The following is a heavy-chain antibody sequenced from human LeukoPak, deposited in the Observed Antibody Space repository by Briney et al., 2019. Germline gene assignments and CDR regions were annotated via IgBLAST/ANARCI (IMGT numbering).Heavy chain of an antibody. CDR1: GLTFDEYG. J-gene: IGHJ4*02. Sequence: PGGSLRLSCAASGLTFDEYGMSWVRQTPGKGLEWVAGIDWNGGSTGYADSVKGRFTISRNNAESSLYLQMNSLRVEETAVYYCARDPGVRWLVGFDYWGQGTLVTVSS. CDR3: ARDPGVRWLVGFDY. V-gene: IGHV3-20*04. D-gene: IGHD6-19*01. CDR2: IDWNGGST.